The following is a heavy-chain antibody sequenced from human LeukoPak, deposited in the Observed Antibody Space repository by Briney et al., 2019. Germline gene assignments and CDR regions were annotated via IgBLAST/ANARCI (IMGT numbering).Heavy chain of an antibody. V-gene: IGHV4-30-2*01. CDR3: ARVGGTNYYYYGMDV. J-gene: IGHJ6*02. D-gene: IGHD1-1*01. Sequence: SETLSLTCAVSGGSISSGGYSWSWIRQPPGKGLEWIGYIYHSGSAYYNPSLKSRVTISVDRSKNQFSLKLSSVTAADTAVYYCARVGGTNYYYYGMDVWGQGTTVTVSS. CDR1: GGSISSGGYS. CDR2: IYHSGSA.